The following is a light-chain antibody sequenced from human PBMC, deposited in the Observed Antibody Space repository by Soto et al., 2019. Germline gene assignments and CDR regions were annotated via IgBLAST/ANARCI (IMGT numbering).Light chain of an antibody. CDR1: SSDIGRNY. V-gene: IGLV1-51*02. CDR2: ENN. J-gene: IGLJ1*01. CDR3: GTWDSSLTTYV. Sequence: QSALTQPPSVSAAPGQKVTISCSGSSSDIGRNYVSWYQHLPGTAPKLLIYENNKRPSGIPDRLSGSKSGSSATLGITGLQTGDEADYYCGTWDSSLTTYVFGPGTKVTLL.